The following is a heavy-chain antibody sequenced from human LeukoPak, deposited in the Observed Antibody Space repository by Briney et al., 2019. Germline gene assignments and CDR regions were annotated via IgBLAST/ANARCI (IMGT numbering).Heavy chain of an antibody. V-gene: IGHV4-59*08. CDR2: IYYSGST. J-gene: IGHJ3*02. CDR3: AKPQWLGGDAFDI. CDR1: GGSISSYY. D-gene: IGHD6-19*01. Sequence: SQTLSLTCTVFGGSISSYYWSWIRQPPGKGLEWIGYIYYSGSTNYNPSLKSPVTISVDTSKNQFSLKLSSVTAADTAVYYCAKPQWLGGDAFDIWGQGTMVTVSS.